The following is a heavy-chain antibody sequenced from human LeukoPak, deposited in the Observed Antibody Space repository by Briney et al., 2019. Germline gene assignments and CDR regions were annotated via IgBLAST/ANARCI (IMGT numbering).Heavy chain of an antibody. V-gene: IGHV3-49*04. D-gene: IGHD6-13*01. CDR3: TREKNSSSWLIYYYYYMDV. Sequence: GGSLRLSCIASGFTFGDYAMSWVRQAPGKGLEWVGFIRSKAYGGTTEYAASVKGRFTISRDDSKGIAYLQMNSLKTEDTAVYYCTREKNSSSWLIYYYYYMDVWGKGTTVTVSS. J-gene: IGHJ6*03. CDR1: GFTFGDYA. CDR2: IRSKAYGGTT.